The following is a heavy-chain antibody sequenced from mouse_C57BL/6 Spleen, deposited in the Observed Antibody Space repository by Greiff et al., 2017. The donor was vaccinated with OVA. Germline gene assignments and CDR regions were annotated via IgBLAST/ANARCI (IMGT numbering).Heavy chain of an antibody. J-gene: IGHJ2*01. Sequence: VMLVESGPELVKPGASVKISCKASGYAFSSSWMNWVKQRPGKGLEWIGRIYPGDGDTNYNGKFKGKATLTADKSSSTAYMQLSSLTSEDSAVYFCARLGTTVVALDYWGQGTTLTVSS. CDR3: ARLGTTVVALDY. CDR1: GYAFSSSW. V-gene: IGHV1-82*01. D-gene: IGHD1-1*01. CDR2: IYPGDGDT.